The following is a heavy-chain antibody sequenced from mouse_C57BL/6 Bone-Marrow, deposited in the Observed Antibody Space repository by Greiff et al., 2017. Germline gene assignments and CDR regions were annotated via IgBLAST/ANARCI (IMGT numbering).Heavy chain of an antibody. CDR1: GFSLTSYA. V-gene: IGHV2-9-1*01. D-gene: IGHD2-10*02. J-gene: IGHJ1*03. CDR2: IWPGGGT. Sequence: QVQLKESGPGLVAPSQSLSITCNVSGFSLTSYAISWVRQPPGKGLEWLGVIWPGGGTNYNSALKSRLGISTDNTTRQDSLKVNSMLTDDTAGDYYTRDEYSADYFDVWGTGTTVTVSS. CDR3: TRDEYSADYFDV.